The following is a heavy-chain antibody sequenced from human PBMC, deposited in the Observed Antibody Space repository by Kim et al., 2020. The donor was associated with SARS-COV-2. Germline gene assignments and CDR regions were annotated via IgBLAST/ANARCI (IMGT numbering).Heavy chain of an antibody. D-gene: IGHD2-15*01. V-gene: IGHV2-5*02. Sequence: SGPTLVNPTQTLTLTCTFSGFSLTTSGVGVAWIRQPPGKALEWLVVIYWDEDKYYTPSLRSRLTITKDTSKNQVVLTVTNMDPEDTAAYYCAHRLPASGGWASGLFDYWGQGALVTVSS. CDR3: AHRLPASGGWASGLFDY. J-gene: IGHJ4*02. CDR1: GFSLTTSGVG. CDR2: IYWDEDK.